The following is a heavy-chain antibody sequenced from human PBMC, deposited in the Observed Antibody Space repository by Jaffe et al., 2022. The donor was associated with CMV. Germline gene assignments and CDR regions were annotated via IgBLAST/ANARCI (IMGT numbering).Heavy chain of an antibody. J-gene: IGHJ4*02. D-gene: IGHD6-13*01. CDR1: GFTVSSNY. CDR2: IYSGGST. CDR3: AREIGSSSWRTFDY. V-gene: IGHV3-53*01. Sequence: EVQLVESGGGLIQPGGSLRLSCAASGFTVSSNYMSWVRQAPGKGLEWVSVIYSGGSTYYADSVKGRFTISRDNSKNTLYLQMNSLRAEDTAVYYCAREIGSSSWRTFDYWGQGTLVTVSS.